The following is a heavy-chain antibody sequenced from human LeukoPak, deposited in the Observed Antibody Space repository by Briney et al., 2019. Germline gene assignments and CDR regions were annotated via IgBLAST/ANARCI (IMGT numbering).Heavy chain of an antibody. D-gene: IGHD3-22*01. CDR2: ISYDGSNR. CDR3: AKHAIGITMIVVVYFDY. Sequence: GGSLRLSCAASGFTFSSYAMHWVRQAPGKGLEWVAVISYDGSNRYYADSVKGRFTISRDNSKNTLYLQMNSLRAEDTAVYYCAKHAIGITMIVVVYFDYWGQGTLVTVSS. V-gene: IGHV3-30-3*02. J-gene: IGHJ4*02. CDR1: GFTFSSYA.